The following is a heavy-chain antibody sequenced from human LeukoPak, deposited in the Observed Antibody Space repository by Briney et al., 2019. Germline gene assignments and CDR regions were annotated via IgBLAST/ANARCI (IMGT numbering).Heavy chain of an antibody. D-gene: IGHD3-9*01. CDR1: GFSFSTYA. CDR2: LGGSDGSI. V-gene: IGHV3-23*01. J-gene: IGHJ6*02. CDR3: AKDAYYDILTGYLGYYYGMDV. Sequence: GGSLRLSCAASGFSFSTYAMSWVRQAPGKGLAWVSTLGGSDGSIFYADSVKGRFTISRDNSKSTLYLQMNSLRAEDTAVYYCAKDAYYDILTGYLGYYYGMDVWGQGTTVTVSS.